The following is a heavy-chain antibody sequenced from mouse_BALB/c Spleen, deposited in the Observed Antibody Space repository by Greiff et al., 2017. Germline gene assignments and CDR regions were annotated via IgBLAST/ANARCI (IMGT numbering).Heavy chain of an antibody. CDR3: ARWTAGYNEEAMDY. CDR1: GYSFTGYT. Sequence: LMEPGASMKISCKASGYSFTGYTMNWVKQSHGKNLEWIGLINPYNGGTSYNQKFKGKATLTVDKSSSTAYMELLSLTSEDSAVYYCARWTAGYNEEAMDYWGQGTSVTVSS. CDR2: INPYNGGT. V-gene: IGHV1-26*01. D-gene: IGHD2-2*01. J-gene: IGHJ4*01.